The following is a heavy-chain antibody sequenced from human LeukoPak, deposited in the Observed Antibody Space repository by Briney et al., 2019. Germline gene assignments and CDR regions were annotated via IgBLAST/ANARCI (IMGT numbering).Heavy chain of an antibody. Sequence: GGSLRLSCAASGFTFDDYAMHWVRQAPGKGLEWVSGISWNSGSIGYADSVKGRFTISRDNAKNSLYLQMNSLRAEDTALYYCAKVGTRLRFLEWLLSHWGQGTLVTVSS. V-gene: IGHV3-9*01. CDR2: ISWNSGSI. D-gene: IGHD3-3*01. CDR1: GFTFDDYA. CDR3: AKVGTRLRFLEWLLSH. J-gene: IGHJ4*02.